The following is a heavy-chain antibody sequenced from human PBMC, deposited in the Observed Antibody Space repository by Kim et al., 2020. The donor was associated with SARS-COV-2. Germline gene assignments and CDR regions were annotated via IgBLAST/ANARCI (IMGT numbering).Heavy chain of an antibody. D-gene: IGHD3-10*01. CDR2: IYHSGST. J-gene: IGHJ4*02. Sequence: SETLSLTCAVSGGSISSGGYSWSWIRQPPGKGLEWIGYIYHSGSTYYNPSLKSRVTISVDRSKNQFSLKLSSVTAADTAVYYCARAVRGVIDYWGQGTLVTVSS. CDR3: ARAVRGVIDY. V-gene: IGHV4-30-2*01. CDR1: GGSISSGGYS.